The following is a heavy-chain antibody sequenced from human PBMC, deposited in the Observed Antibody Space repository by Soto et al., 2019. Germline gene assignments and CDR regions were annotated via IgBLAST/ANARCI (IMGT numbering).Heavy chain of an antibody. CDR2: IVVGSGNT. Sequence: SVKVSCKASGFTFTSSAVQWVRQARGRRLEWIGWIVVGSGNTNYAQKFQERVTITRDMSTSTAYMELSSLRSEDMAVYYCAVSLETIAALRFVLYYYGMDVWGQGTTVTVSS. CDR1: GFTFTSSA. CDR3: AVSLETIAALRFVLYYYGMDV. D-gene: IGHD6-6*01. V-gene: IGHV1-58*01. J-gene: IGHJ6*02.